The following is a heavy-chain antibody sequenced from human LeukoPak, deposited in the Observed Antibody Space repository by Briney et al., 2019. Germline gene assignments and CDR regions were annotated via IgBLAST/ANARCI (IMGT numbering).Heavy chain of an antibody. CDR1: EFTFDSYA. V-gene: IGHV3-23*01. Sequence: PGGSLRLSCAASEFTFDSYAMNWVRQAPGKGLEWVSAISGSGANTYYANSVKGRFTVSRDNSKSTLFLQMDSLRAEDTAIYYCAKTSVNSGWPELFDFWGQGTLVTVSS. CDR2: ISGSGANT. D-gene: IGHD6-19*01. CDR3: AKTSVNSGWPELFDF. J-gene: IGHJ4*02.